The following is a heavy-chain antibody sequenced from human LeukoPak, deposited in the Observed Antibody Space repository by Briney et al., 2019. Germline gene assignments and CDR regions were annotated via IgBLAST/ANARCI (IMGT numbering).Heavy chain of an antibody. CDR3: AQGLDGGLDC. V-gene: IGHV3-30*18. D-gene: IGHD4-23*01. Sequence: SGGSLRLSCAASGFTFSRFDMHWVRQAPGKGLEWVASISYDGSNKYYADSVKGRFTISRDNSKNTLYLEMNRLRAEDTAVYYCAQGLDGGLDCWGQGTLVTVSS. CDR1: GFTFSRFD. J-gene: IGHJ4*02. CDR2: ISYDGSNK.